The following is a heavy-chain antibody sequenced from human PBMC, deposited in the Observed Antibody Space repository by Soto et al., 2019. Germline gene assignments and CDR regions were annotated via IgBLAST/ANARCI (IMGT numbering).Heavy chain of an antibody. V-gene: IGHV3-11*01. D-gene: IGHD3-22*01. CDR2: ISSSSSTK. CDR1: GFPFSDYY. Sequence: GGSLRLSCAASGFPFSDYYMIWIRQAPGQGLERVSYISSSSSTKYYAKPKKDRFNNTRENAQNKMYQQLNSLRAEDTAVYYCARDHDNHVLVAHYYMDVWGKGT. CDR3: ARDHDNHVLVAHYYMDV. J-gene: IGHJ6*03.